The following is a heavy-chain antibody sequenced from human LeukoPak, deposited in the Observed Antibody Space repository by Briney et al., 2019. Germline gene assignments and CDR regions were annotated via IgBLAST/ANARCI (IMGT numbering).Heavy chain of an antibody. Sequence: GGSLRLSCAASGFTVSSNYMSWVRQAPGKGLEWVSVIYSGGSTYHADSVKGRFTISRDNSKNTLYLQMNSLRAEDTAVYYCARGEPRYSDAFDIWGQGTMVTVSS. CDR1: GFTVSSNY. CDR3: ARGEPRYSDAFDI. D-gene: IGHD1-14*01. V-gene: IGHV3-53*01. J-gene: IGHJ3*02. CDR2: IYSGGST.